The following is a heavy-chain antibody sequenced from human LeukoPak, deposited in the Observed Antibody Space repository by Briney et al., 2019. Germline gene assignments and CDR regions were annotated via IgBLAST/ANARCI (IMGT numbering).Heavy chain of an antibody. D-gene: IGHD2-15*01. CDR2: ISSNGGST. Sequence: GGSLRLSCAASGFTFSSYAMHWVRQAPGKGLEYVSAISSNGGSTYYANSVKGRFTISRDNSKNTLYLQMGSLRAEDMAVYYCARQDRTSAFDIWGQGTMVTVSS. CDR3: ARQDRTSAFDI. J-gene: IGHJ3*02. CDR1: GFTFSSYA. V-gene: IGHV3-64*01.